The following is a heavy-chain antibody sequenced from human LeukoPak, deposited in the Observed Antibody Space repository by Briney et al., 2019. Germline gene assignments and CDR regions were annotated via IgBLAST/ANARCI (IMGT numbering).Heavy chain of an antibody. CDR1: GFTFSSYA. CDR3: AREGGSWAAYYFDN. CDR2: ISYDGSNK. V-gene: IGHV3-30-3*01. D-gene: IGHD1-26*01. J-gene: IGHJ4*02. Sequence: GRSLRLSCAASGFTFSSYAMHWVRQAPGKGLEWVAVISYDGSNKYYADSVKGRFTISRDNSKNTLYLQMNNLRAEDTAVYYCAREGGSWAAYYFDNWGQGTLVTVSS.